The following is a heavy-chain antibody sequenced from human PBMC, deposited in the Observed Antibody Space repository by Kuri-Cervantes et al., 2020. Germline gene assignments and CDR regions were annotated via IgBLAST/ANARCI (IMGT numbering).Heavy chain of an antibody. J-gene: IGHJ5*02. Sequence: ASVKVSCKASGYTFTGYYMHWVRQAPGQGLEWMGWINPNSGGTNYAQKFQGRVTMTRDTSISTAYMELSRLRSDDTAVYYCATYSSSWYPFGGLSPWGQGTLVTVSS. D-gene: IGHD6-13*01. V-gene: IGHV1-2*02. CDR3: ATYSSSWYPFGGLSP. CDR1: GYTFTGYY. CDR2: INPNSGGT.